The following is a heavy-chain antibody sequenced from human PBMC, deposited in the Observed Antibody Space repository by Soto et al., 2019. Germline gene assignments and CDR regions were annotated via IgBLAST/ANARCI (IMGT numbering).Heavy chain of an antibody. CDR3: ARTTAVPNTLRSRYFFDY. CDR1: GGSVSNKTYY. Sequence: ASETLSLTCSVSGGSVSNKTYYWSWIRQPPGKRLEWIGYVYYSGTTNYNPSLKSRATISVDLSKNQFYLRLSSVTTADTALYYCARTTAVPNTLRSRYFFDYWGQGTLVTVSS. CDR2: VYYSGTT. V-gene: IGHV4-61*01. D-gene: IGHD4-17*01. J-gene: IGHJ4*02.